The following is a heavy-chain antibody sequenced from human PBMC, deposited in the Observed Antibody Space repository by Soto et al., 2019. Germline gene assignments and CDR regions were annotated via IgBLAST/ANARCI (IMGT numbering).Heavy chain of an antibody. CDR3: PTSFRSGSRDFDY. V-gene: IGHV1-69*02. CDR2: IKNTVNCS. Sequence: QVQLVQSGADVKQPGWSLKVSCKASSDTFNSYTINWVRQAPGLGLEWMGRIKNTVNCSNSALKFQGRVTLTADKSTSTDYMRMSRPGVDYSARDSCPTSFRSGSRDFDYWGRGALVTVSS. D-gene: IGHD3-10*01. CDR1: SDTFNSYT. J-gene: IGHJ4*02.